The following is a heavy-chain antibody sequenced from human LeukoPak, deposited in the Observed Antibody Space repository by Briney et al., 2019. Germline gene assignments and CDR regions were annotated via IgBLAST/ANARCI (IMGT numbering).Heavy chain of an antibody. J-gene: IGHJ4*02. CDR3: ASGACSSTSCPSPEYYFDY. CDR1: GSTFSSYS. Sequence: GGSLRLSCAASGSTFSSYSMNWVRQAPGKGLEWVSYISSSSSTIYYADSVKGRFTISRDNAKNSLYLQMNSLRAEDTAVYYCASGACSSTSCPSPEYYFDYWGQGTLVTVSS. CDR2: ISSSSSTI. D-gene: IGHD2-2*01. V-gene: IGHV3-48*04.